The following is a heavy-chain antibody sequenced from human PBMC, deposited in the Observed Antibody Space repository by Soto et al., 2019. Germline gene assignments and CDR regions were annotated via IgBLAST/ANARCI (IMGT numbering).Heavy chain of an antibody. J-gene: IGHJ4*02. CDR3: ATSYGSGSRPFDS. V-gene: IGHV1-69*02. CDR1: GDTFNFYT. CDR2: IIPMVGMS. Sequence: QVQLVQSGAEVKKPGSSVKVSCKASGDTFNFYTFSWVRQAPGQGLEWMGRIIPMVGMSNYAQKFQGRVTXXXEXPTNTTYMQLSSLRSEDTALYYCATSYGSGSRPFDSWGQGTPVTVSS. D-gene: IGHD3-10*01.